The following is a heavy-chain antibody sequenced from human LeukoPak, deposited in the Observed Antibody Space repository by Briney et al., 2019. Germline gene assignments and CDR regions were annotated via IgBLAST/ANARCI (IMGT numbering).Heavy chain of an antibody. V-gene: IGHV3-23*01. Sequence: GGSLRLSCAASGFTFSTYAMNWVRQAPGKGLERVSGITGNGATIRYADSVKGRFTISRDNSKNTVFLQMNSLRADDTAKYYCAKDKAPGSWHTPSDFWGQGTLVTVSS. CDR2: ITGNGATI. CDR1: GFTFSTYA. CDR3: AKDKAPGSWHTPSDF. J-gene: IGHJ4*02. D-gene: IGHD6-13*01.